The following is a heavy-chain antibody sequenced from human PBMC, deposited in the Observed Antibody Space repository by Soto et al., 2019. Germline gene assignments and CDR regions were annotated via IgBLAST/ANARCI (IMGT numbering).Heavy chain of an antibody. D-gene: IGHD3-22*01. CDR2: INPNSGGT. CDR3: ASRDSYDSSGYYYGLDV. Sequence: ASVKVSCKASGYTFTGYYMHWVRQAPGQGLEWMGWINPNSGGTNYAQKFQGRVTMTRDTSISTAYMELSRLRSDDTAVYYCASRDSYDSSGYYYGLDVWSQGTSVTVSS. CDR1: GYTFTGYY. J-gene: IGHJ6*02. V-gene: IGHV1-2*02.